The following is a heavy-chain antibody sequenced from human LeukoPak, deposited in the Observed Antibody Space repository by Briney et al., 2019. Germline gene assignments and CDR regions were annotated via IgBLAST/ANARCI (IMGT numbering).Heavy chain of an antibody. CDR2: INHSGST. Sequence: SETLSLTCTVSGGSISSYYWSWIRQPPGKGLEWIGEINHSGSTNYNPSLKSRVTISVDTSKNQFSLKLSSVTAADTAVYYCARWPGGYWGQGTLVTVSS. CDR3: ARWPGGY. CDR1: GGSISSYY. D-gene: IGHD3-10*01. V-gene: IGHV4-34*01. J-gene: IGHJ4*02.